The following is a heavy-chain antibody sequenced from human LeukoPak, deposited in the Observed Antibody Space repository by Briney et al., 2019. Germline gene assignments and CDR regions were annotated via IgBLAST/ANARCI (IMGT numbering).Heavy chain of an antibody. CDR3: ARDRVPRTNNYYYGMDV. J-gene: IGHJ6*02. D-gene: IGHD2-8*01. Sequence: GASVKVSCKASGYAFTGYYMHWVRQAPGQGLEWMGWINPNSGGTNYAQKFQGRVTMTRDTSTSTAYMELSRLRSDDTAVYYCARDRVPRTNNYYYGMDVWGQGTTVTVSS. CDR1: GYAFTGYY. V-gene: IGHV1-2*02. CDR2: INPNSGGT.